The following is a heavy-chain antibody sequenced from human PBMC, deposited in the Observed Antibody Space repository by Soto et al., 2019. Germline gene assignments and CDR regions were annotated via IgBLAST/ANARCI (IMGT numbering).Heavy chain of an antibody. J-gene: IGHJ5*02. CDR3: AREWDGDGYNSGWFDP. V-gene: IGHV3-48*01. Sequence: GGSLRLSCAASGFTFSSYSMNWVRKTPGKGLEWVSYISSSSRTIYCADSVKGRFTISRDNAKNSLYLQMNSLRAEDTAVYYCAREWDGDGYNSGWFDPWGQGTLVTVSS. D-gene: IGHD5-12*01. CDR1: GFTFSSYS. CDR2: ISSSSRTI.